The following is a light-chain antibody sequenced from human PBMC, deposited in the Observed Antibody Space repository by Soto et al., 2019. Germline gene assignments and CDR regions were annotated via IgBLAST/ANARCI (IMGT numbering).Light chain of an antibody. J-gene: IGKJ5*01. CDR2: KAS. CDR3: QQYNNWPFS. Sequence: DIQMTQSPSTLSASVGDRVTNTCRASQTISSWLAWYQQKPGKAPKLLIYKASTLKSGVPSRFSGSGSGTEFTLTISGLQSEDFALYFCQQYNNWPFSFGPGTRLEIK. V-gene: IGKV1-5*03. CDR1: QTISSW.